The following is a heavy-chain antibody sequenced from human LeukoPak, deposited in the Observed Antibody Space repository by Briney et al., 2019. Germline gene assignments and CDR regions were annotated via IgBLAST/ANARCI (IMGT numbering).Heavy chain of an antibody. CDR3: TGYYYDSSAYYFYYFDY. J-gene: IGHJ4*02. D-gene: IGHD3-22*01. CDR1: GFTVSSNY. V-gene: IGHV3-15*01. Sequence: GGSLRLSCAASGFTVSSNYMSWVRQAPGKGLEWVGRIKSKTNGGTTDYAAPVKGRFTISRDDSKNTLYLQMNSLKTEDTAVYYCTGYYYDSSAYYFYYFDYWGQGTLVTVSS. CDR2: IKSKTNGGTT.